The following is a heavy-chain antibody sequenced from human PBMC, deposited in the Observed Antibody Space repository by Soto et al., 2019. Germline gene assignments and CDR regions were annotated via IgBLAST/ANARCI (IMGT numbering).Heavy chain of an antibody. CDR1: GGTFSSYA. Sequence: ASVRVSCKASGGTFSSYAISWVRQAPGQGLEWMGGIIPIFGTANYAQKFQGRVTITADESTSTAYMELSSLRSEDTAVYYCARDRRLVIIGGYYYYGMDVWGQGTTVTVSS. J-gene: IGHJ6*02. CDR3: ARDRRLVIIGGYYYYGMDV. D-gene: IGHD3-9*01. CDR2: IIPIFGTA. V-gene: IGHV1-69*13.